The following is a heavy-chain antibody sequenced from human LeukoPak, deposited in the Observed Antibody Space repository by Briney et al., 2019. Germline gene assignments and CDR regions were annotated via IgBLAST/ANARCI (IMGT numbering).Heavy chain of an antibody. Sequence: GRSLRLSCAASGFTFRTYGMHCVRQAPGKGLEWVAIIWDDGSTKYYAESVKGRFTISRENYKNMLYLQMNSLRAEDTAVYYCARVSDYSNYFDFWGQGTLVTVSS. D-gene: IGHD4-11*01. CDR3: ARVSDYSNYFDF. CDR2: IWDDGSTK. V-gene: IGHV3-33*01. J-gene: IGHJ4*02. CDR1: GFTFRTYG.